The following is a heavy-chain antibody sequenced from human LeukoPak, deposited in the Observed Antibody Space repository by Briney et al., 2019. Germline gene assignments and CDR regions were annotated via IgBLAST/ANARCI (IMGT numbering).Heavy chain of an antibody. CDR3: ARGIDYDMLTG. J-gene: IGHJ4*02. D-gene: IGHD3-9*01. CDR1: GCTFTSYA. CDR2: INPILGIA. V-gene: IGHV1-69*04. Sequence: SVKVSCKASGCTFTSYAISWVRQAPGQGLEWMGRINPILGIANYAQKFQGRVTITADKSTSTAYMELSSLRSEDTAVYYCARGIDYDMLTGWGQRTLVTVPS.